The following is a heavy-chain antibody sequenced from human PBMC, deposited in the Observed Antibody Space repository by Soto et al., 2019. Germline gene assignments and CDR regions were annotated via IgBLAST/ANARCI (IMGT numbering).Heavy chain of an antibody. V-gene: IGHV4-31*03. CDR1: GGSISSGGYY. CDR3: ARAQTAIHGGSYNNYYGMDV. Sequence: PSETLSLTCTVSGGSISSGGYYWSWIRQHPGKGLEWIGYIYYSGSTYYNPSLKSRVTISVDTSKNQFSLKLSSVTTADTAVYYCARAQTAIHGGSYNNYYGMDVWGQGTTVTVSS. CDR2: IYYSGST. D-gene: IGHD2-15*01. J-gene: IGHJ6*02.